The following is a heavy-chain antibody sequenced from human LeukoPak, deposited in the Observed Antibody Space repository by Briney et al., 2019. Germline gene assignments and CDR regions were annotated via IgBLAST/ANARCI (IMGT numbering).Heavy chain of an antibody. Sequence: GGSLGLSCAASGFTFSSYAMSWVRQAPGKGLEWVSAISGSGGSTYYADSVKGWFTISRDNSKNALYLQMNSLRAEDTAVYYCAKIRPLGMVARGYYFDYWGQGTLVTVSS. CDR2: ISGSGGST. CDR3: AKIRPLGMVARGYYFDY. CDR1: GFTFSSYA. J-gene: IGHJ4*02. D-gene: IGHD5-12*01. V-gene: IGHV3-23*01.